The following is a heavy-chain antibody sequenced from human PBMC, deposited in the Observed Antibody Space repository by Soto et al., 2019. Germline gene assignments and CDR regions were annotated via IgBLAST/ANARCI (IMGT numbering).Heavy chain of an antibody. Sequence: QLQLQESGPGLVKPSETLSLTCTVSGGSISSGPYSWGWIRQPPGEGLEWIGTFYYSESTYYNPSLESRVTISVDTSKNQSSLTVSSVTVADTAVYYCARLGGYCSSTSCYGYYGMDVWGQGTTVTVSS. V-gene: IGHV4-39*01. CDR3: ARLGGYCSSTSCYGYYGMDV. J-gene: IGHJ6*02. CDR1: GGSISSGPYS. CDR2: FYYSEST. D-gene: IGHD2-2*01.